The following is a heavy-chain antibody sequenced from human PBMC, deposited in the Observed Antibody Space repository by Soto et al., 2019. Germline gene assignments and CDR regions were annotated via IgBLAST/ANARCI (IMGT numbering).Heavy chain of an antibody. CDR3: ARFRRDLDNFYFDS. Sequence: SETLSLTCTVSGGSISSGGYYWSWIRQHPGKGLEWIGYIYYSGSTYYNPSLKSRVTISVDTSKNQFSLKLSSVTAADTAVYYCARFRRDLDNFYFDSWGQGNLVTV. J-gene: IGHJ4*02. V-gene: IGHV4-31*03. CDR2: IYYSGST. D-gene: IGHD3-22*01. CDR1: GGSISSGGYY.